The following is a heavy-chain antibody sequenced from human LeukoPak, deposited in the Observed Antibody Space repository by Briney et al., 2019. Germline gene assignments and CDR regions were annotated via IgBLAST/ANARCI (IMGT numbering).Heavy chain of an antibody. CDR2: ISWDSGSI. Sequence: GGSLRLSCAASGFTFDDYAMHWVRQAPGKGLEWVSGISWDSGSIGYADSVKARFTISRDNAKNSLYLQMNSLRAEDTALYYCAKDSTYNWNAGSFDYWGQGTLVTVSS. J-gene: IGHJ4*02. V-gene: IGHV3-9*01. D-gene: IGHD1-20*01. CDR3: AKDSTYNWNAGSFDY. CDR1: GFTFDDYA.